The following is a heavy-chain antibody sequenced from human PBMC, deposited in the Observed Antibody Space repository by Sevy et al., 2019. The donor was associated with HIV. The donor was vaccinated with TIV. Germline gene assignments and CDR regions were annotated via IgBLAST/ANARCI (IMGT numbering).Heavy chain of an antibody. CDR2: LSFGCGEI. D-gene: IGHD2-8*01. CDR1: GFTFSKYS. Sequence: GGSLRLSCAASGFTFSKYSMSWVRQPPGKGLEWVSTLSFGCGEINYADSVKRRFTISRDNSKISVYLQMNNLRPEDTGVYYCAGEGCTKPHDYWGQGTLVTVSS. CDR3: AGEGCTKPHDY. J-gene: IGHJ4*02. V-gene: IGHV3-23*01.